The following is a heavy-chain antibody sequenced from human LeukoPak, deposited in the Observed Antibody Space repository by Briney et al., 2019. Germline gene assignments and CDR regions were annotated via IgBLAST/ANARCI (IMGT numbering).Heavy chain of an antibody. CDR1: GVSIGSGGY. V-gene: IGHV4-4*02. Sequence: PSETLSLTCAVSGVSIGSGGYWSWVRQPPGKGLEWIGQIFYIGSAHYNPSFESRVIMSIDNSRNQLSLRFNSVTAADTAVYYCAAHKGPYWYFDLWGRGTLVTVSS. J-gene: IGHJ2*01. CDR3: AAHKGPYWYFDL. CDR2: IFYIGSA.